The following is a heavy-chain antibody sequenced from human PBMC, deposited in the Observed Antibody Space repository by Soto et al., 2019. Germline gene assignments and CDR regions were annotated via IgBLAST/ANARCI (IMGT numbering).Heavy chain of an antibody. CDR3: AKVFDYYGSGSYYIYYYGMDV. J-gene: IGHJ6*01. CDR1: RLTFSSYR. CDR2: ISGSGGSR. D-gene: IGHD3-10*01. V-gene: IGHV3-23*01. Sequence: WRSLRLPWASSRLTFSSYRMSWVRQARGKGLESVPDISGSGGSRYYADSVKGRFTISRDNCKNTLYLQMNSLRAEDTAVYYCAKVFDYYGSGSYYIYYYGMDVWGQGTTVTVSS.